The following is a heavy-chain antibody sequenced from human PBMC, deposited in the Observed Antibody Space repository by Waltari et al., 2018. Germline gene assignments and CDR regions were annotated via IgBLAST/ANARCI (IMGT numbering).Heavy chain of an antibody. Sequence: EVQLLESGGGLVQPGGSLTLSCTASGFTFSIDAMNWVRQAPGKGMEWVSGISGSGDKTDYADSVRGRFTISRDNSENTVYLQMNSLRAEDTAVYYCARADFWSGYLFDFWGQGTLVTVSS. CDR3: ARADFWSGYLFDF. J-gene: IGHJ4*02. CDR2: ISGSGDKT. D-gene: IGHD3-3*01. CDR1: GFTFSIDA. V-gene: IGHV3-23*01.